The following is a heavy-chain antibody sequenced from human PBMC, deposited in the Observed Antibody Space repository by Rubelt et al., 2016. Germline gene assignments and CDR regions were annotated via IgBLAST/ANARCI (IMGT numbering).Heavy chain of an antibody. CDR1: GFMFSTYA. CDR3: AKDGGGENYPDAFDV. J-gene: IGHJ3*01. V-gene: IGHV3-23*01. Sequence: EVQVLESGGGLVQPGGSLRLSCAASGFMFSTYAMSWVRQAPGKGLEWVSVISGSGGSTDYADSVKGRFTISRDNSKNTGYLQMDSLRAEDTAVYYCAKDGGGENYPDAFDVWGQGTKVAVSS. CDR2: ISGSGGST. D-gene: IGHD2-21*01.